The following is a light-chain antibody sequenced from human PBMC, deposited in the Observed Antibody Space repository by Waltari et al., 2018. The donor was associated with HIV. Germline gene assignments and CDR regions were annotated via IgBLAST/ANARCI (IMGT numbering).Light chain of an antibody. CDR1: QSVLYRSNNKNY. V-gene: IGKV4-1*01. CDR2: WAS. Sequence: DIVLTQSPDSLAVSLGERATINCKSRQSVLYRSNNKNYLAWYQQKPGQPPKLLIYWASTRESGVPDRFSGSGSGTDFTLTISSPQAEDVAVYYCQQYYNTPQTFGQGTKVEIK. CDR3: QQYYNTPQT. J-gene: IGKJ1*01.